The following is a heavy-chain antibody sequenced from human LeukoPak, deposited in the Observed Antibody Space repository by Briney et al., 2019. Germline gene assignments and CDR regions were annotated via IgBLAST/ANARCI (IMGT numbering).Heavy chain of an antibody. V-gene: IGHV4-39*07. CDR1: GGSISSSSYY. J-gene: IGHJ6*02. CDR3: ARDRISGDYYYYGMDV. D-gene: IGHD2-15*01. CDR2: IYYSGST. Sequence: SETLSLTCTVSGGSISSSSYYWGWIRQPPGKGLEWIGSIYYSGSTYYNPSLKSRVTISVDTSKNQFSLKLSSVTAADTAVYYCARDRISGDYYYYGMDVWGQGTTVTVSS.